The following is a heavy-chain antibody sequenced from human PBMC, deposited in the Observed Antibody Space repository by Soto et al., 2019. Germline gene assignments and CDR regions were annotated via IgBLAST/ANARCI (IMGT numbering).Heavy chain of an antibody. D-gene: IGHD1-1*01. CDR1: GYTFRSYG. CDR2: ISAHTGNA. CDR3: ARGNGDFDH. J-gene: IGHJ4*02. Sequence: QVRLEQSGEEVKKPGASVKVSCKVSGYTFRSYGITWVRQAPGQGLEWMGWISAHTGNADYAEKFQGRVTMTTDTSATTAYMELRSLRSEDTAVYYCARGNGDFDHWGQGTLVTVSS. V-gene: IGHV1-18*01.